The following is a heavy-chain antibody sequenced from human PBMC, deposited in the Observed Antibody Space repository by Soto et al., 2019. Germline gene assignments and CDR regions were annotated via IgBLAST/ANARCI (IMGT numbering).Heavy chain of an antibody. CDR3: ARDGDL. Sequence: VQLVESGGGVVQPGRSLRLSCAASGFTFSSYAMHWVRQAPGKGLEWVAVISYDGSNKYYADSVKGRFTISRDNSKNTLYLQMNSLRAEDTAVYYCARDGDLWGRGTLVTVSS. CDR1: GFTFSSYA. J-gene: IGHJ2*01. CDR2: ISYDGSNK. V-gene: IGHV3-30-3*01.